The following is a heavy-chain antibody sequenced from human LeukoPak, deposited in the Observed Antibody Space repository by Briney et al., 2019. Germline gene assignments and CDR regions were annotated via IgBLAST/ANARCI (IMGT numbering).Heavy chain of an antibody. CDR3: ARRYYFVSGSYYPFDF. Sequence: SETLSLTCNVSGGSISDIDYSWDWIRQPPGKGLEWMGRIHYSGTTYSNPSLKRRFSISVPTSKSQFSRTLWSVTAADTAVLCRARRYYFVSGSYYPFDFWGQRTLVTVSS. D-gene: IGHD3-10*01. V-gene: IGHV4-39*01. CDR1: GGSISDIDYS. CDR2: IHYSGTT. J-gene: IGHJ4*02.